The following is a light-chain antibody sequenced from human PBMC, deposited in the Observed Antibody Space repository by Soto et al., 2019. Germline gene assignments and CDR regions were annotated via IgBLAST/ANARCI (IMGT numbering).Light chain of an antibody. V-gene: IGKV3-11*01. CDR2: DAA. J-gene: IGKJ4*01. CDR3: QQRSNWLT. Sequence: EIVLTQSAATLSLSPGERATLSCRASQSISSYLAWYQQKPGQAPRLLIYDAAIRATGIPARFSGSGSGTDFTLTISSLEPEDFAIYYCQQRSNWLTFGGGTRVEIK. CDR1: QSISSY.